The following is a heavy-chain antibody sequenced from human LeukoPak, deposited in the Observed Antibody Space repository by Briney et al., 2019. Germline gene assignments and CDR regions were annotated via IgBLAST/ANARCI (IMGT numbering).Heavy chain of an antibody. CDR1: GFTFSKYM. V-gene: IGHV3-23*01. CDR3: AKDFTPDGIWDTDY. Sequence: GGSLRLSSVASGFTFSKYMMSWGRQAPGRGGGWGSGIYGGGSGSTFYAESVKGRFTTSRDTSKNTLYQQTTSLRTEHTAIYYCAKDFTPDGIWDTDYWGRGTLITVS. D-gene: IGHD1-20*01. J-gene: IGHJ4*02. CDR2: IYGGGSGST.